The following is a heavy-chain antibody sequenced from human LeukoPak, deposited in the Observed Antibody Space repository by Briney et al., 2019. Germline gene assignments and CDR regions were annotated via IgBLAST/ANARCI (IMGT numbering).Heavy chain of an antibody. J-gene: IGHJ4*02. CDR3: ARGYCSSTSCSHPYDY. CDR1: GCTFSSYG. CDR2: IIPIFGTA. D-gene: IGHD2-2*01. V-gene: IGHV1-69*05. Sequence: GCSVKVSCKASGCTFSSYGISWVRQAPGQGLEWMGGIIPIFGTANYAQKFQGRVTITTDESKSTTYMELSSLRSEDTAVYYCARGYCSSTSCSHPYDYWGQGTLVTVSS.